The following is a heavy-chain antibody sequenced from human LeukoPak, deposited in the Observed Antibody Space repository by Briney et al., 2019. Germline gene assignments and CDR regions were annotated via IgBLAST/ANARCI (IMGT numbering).Heavy chain of an antibody. CDR2: ISSSSSSI. CDR1: GFTFSSHG. J-gene: IGHJ5*02. Sequence: GSLRLSCAASGFTFSSHGMSWVRQAPGKGLEWVSYISSSSSSIYYADSVKGRFTISRDNAQNSLYLQMNSLRSEDTAVYYCARDVSHSGSWYGWWFDPWGQGTLVTVSS. D-gene: IGHD6-13*01. CDR3: ARDVSHSGSWYGWWFDP. V-gene: IGHV3-48*01.